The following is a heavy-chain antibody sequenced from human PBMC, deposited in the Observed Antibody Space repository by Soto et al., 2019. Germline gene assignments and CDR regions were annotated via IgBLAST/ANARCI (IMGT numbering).Heavy chain of an antibody. CDR3: ARAVAGTTYYYYYYMDV. CDR1: GYTFTSYD. CDR2: MNPNSGNT. V-gene: IGHV1-8*01. J-gene: IGHJ6*03. D-gene: IGHD6-19*01. Sequence: ASVKVSCKASGYTFTSYDINWGRQATGQGLEWMGWMNPNSGNTGYAQKFQGRVTMTRNTSISTAYMELSSLRSEDTAVYYCARAVAGTTYYYYYYMDVWGKGTTVTVSS.